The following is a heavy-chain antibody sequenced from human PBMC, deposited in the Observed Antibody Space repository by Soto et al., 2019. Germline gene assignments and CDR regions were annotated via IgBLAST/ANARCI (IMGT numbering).Heavy chain of an antibody. J-gene: IGHJ6*02. CDR2: ISPNSGNT. V-gene: IGHV1-18*01. D-gene: IGHD3-22*01. CDR1: GYTFTRNG. CDR3: VKDRDSNSWPSRDV. Sequence: QVHLVQSGAEVKNPGASVNVSCKTSGYTFTRNGISWVRQAPGQGLEWMGWISPNSGNTKYAQKLQGRVIMTTDTSTSTAYMELRSLRSDDTAVYYCVKDRDSNSWPSRDVWGPGTTVTVSS.